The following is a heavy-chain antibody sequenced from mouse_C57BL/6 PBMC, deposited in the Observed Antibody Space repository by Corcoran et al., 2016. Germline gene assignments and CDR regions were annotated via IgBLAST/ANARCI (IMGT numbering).Heavy chain of an antibody. D-gene: IGHD1-1*01. V-gene: IGHV1-80*01. J-gene: IGHJ1*03. Sequence: QVQLQQSGAEVVKPGASVKISCKASGYAFCSYWMNWVKQRPGKGLEWMGQIYPGDGDTNYNGKFKGKATLTADKSSSTAYMQLSSLTSEDSAVYFCARGGYGSSSRYFDVWGTGTTVTVSS. CDR2: IYPGDGDT. CDR3: ARGGYGSSSRYFDV. CDR1: GYAFCSYW.